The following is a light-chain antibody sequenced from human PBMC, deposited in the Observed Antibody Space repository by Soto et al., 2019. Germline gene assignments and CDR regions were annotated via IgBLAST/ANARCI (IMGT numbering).Light chain of an antibody. CDR1: QGIRSD. Sequence: AIQMTQSPPSLSASVGDRVTITCRASQGIRSDLGWYQQKPGKAPKLLIYAAHNLQSAVPSRFSGSGSGTDFTLTLSSLQPEDFAIYYCLQHHNYPLTFGPGTKVDIK. V-gene: IGKV1-6*01. J-gene: IGKJ3*01. CDR2: AAH. CDR3: LQHHNYPLT.